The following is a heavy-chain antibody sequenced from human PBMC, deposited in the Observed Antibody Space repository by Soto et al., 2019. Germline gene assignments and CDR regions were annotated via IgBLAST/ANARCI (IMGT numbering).Heavy chain of an antibody. CDR1: GFTFSSYA. D-gene: IGHD6-19*01. CDR3: ARALSGWSYYYGMDV. CDR2: ISYDGSNK. V-gene: IGHV3-30-3*01. J-gene: IGHJ6*02. Sequence: PGGSLRLSCAASGFTFSSYAMHWVRQAPGKGLEWVAVISYDGSNKYYADSVKGRFTISRDNSKNTLYLQMNSLRAEDTAVYYCARALSGWSYYYGMDVWGQGTTVTVS.